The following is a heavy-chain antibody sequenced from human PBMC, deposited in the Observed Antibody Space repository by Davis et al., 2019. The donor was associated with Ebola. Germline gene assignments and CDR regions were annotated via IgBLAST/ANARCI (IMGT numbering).Heavy chain of an antibody. CDR3: ARGGGYGGYGMDV. CDR1: GGSFSGYY. V-gene: IGHV4-34*01. D-gene: IGHD5-12*01. CDR2: INHSGST. J-gene: IGHJ6*02. Sequence: SETLSLTCAVYGGSFSGYYWSWIRQPPGKGLEWIGEINHSGSTNYSPSLKSRVTISVDTSKNQFSLKLSSVTAADTAVYYCARGGGYGGYGMDVWGQGTTVTVSS.